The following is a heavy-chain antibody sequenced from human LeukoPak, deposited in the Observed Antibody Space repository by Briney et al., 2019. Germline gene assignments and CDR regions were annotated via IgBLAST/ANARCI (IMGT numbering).Heavy chain of an antibody. D-gene: IGHD5-18*01. CDR3: ARVTRRGYQNDY. V-gene: IGHV3-11*01. Sequence: LSLTCTVSGGSISSYYWSWIRQPPGKGLEWVSYISSSGSTIYYADSVKGRFTISRDNAKNSLYLQMNSPRAEDTAVYYCARVTRRGYQNDYWGQGTLVTVSS. CDR1: GGSISSYY. CDR2: ISSSGSTI. J-gene: IGHJ4*02.